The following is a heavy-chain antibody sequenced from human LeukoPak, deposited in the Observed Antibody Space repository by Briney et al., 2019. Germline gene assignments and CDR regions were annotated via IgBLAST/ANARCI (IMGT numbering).Heavy chain of an antibody. V-gene: IGHV4-34*01. CDR1: GGPFSGYY. CDR3: AVAVAFRI. CDR2: INHSGST. D-gene: IGHD6-19*01. Sequence: PSETLSLTCAVYGGPFSGYYWSWIRQPPGKGLEWIGEINHSGSTNYNPSPKSRATISVDTSKNQFSLKLSSVTAADTAVYYCAVAVAFRIWGQGTMVTVSS. J-gene: IGHJ3*02.